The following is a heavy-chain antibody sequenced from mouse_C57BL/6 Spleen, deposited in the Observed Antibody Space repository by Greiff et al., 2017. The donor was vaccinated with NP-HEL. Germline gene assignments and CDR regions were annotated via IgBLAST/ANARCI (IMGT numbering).Heavy chain of an antibody. D-gene: IGHD2-5*01. CDR3: TRATYSNYGVYYYAMDY. CDR1: GFTFSSYA. Sequence: EVKVVESGEGLVKPGGSLKLSCAASGFTFSSYAMSWVRQTPEKRLEWVAYISSGGDYIYYADTVKGRFTISRDNARNTLYLQMSSLKSEDTAMYYCTRATYSNYGVYYYAMDYWGQGTSVTVSS. V-gene: IGHV5-9-1*02. J-gene: IGHJ4*01. CDR2: ISSGGDYI.